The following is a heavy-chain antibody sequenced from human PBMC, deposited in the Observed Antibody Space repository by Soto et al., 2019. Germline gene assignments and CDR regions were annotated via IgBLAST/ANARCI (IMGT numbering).Heavy chain of an antibody. V-gene: IGHV3-7*03. D-gene: IGHD3-3*01. CDR1: GFTFSSYW. J-gene: IGHJ5*02. CDR3: AREVDDFWSALFNWFDP. CDR2: IKQDGSEK. Sequence: PGGSLRLSCAASGFTFSSYWMSWVRQAPGKGLEWVANIKQDGSEKYYVDSVKGRFTISRDNAKNSLYLQMNSLRAEYTAVYYCAREVDDFWSALFNWFDPWGQGTLVTVSS.